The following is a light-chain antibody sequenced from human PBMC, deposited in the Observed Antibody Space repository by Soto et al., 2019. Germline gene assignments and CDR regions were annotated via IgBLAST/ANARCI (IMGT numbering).Light chain of an antibody. CDR3: QQSYSIPYT. J-gene: IGKJ5*01. V-gene: IGKV1-39*01. CDR1: QSISSY. CDR2: DAS. Sequence: DIQMTQSPSSLSASVGDRVTITCRASQSISSYLNWYQQKPGKAPNLLIYDASSLQSGVPSRFSGSGSGTDFTLTISSLQPEDFATYYCQQSYSIPYTFGQGTRLEI.